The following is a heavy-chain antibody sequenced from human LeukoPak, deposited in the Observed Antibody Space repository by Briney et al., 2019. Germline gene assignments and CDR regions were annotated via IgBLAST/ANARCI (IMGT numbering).Heavy chain of an antibody. CDR2: ISGSGGTT. J-gene: IGHJ6*02. Sequence: PGGSLRLSCAASGFTFSSYAMSWVRQAPGKGLEWVSVISGSGGTTYYADSVKGRFTISRDNSKNTLYLQMNSLRAEDTAVYYCAKSLGQWLAKVYYYYYYGMDVWGQGTTVTVSS. CDR3: AKSLGQWLAKVYYYYYYGMDV. V-gene: IGHV3-23*01. D-gene: IGHD6-19*01. CDR1: GFTFSSYA.